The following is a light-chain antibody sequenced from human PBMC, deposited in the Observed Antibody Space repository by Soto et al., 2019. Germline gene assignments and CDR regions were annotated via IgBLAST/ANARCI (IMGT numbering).Light chain of an antibody. Sequence: DIQMTQSPSTLSASVGDRVTITCRASQYIGRSLAWYQQKPGKAPKVLIHEAFSLDSGVPSRFIGNGTETEFTLIIESLQPDDFATYYCQQYEYYWTFGQGTKFDIK. CDR3: QQYEYYWT. V-gene: IGKV1-5*03. CDR1: QYIGRS. CDR2: EAF. J-gene: IGKJ1*01.